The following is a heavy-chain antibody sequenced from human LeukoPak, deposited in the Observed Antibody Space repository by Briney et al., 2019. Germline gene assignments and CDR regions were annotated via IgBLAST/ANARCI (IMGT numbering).Heavy chain of an antibody. J-gene: IGHJ4*02. CDR2: IYYSGST. CDR3: ARDSDYYGSGSYYNGRIIDY. V-gene: IGHV4-4*07. D-gene: IGHD3-10*01. CDR1: GGSISSYY. Sequence: SETLSLTCTVSGGSISSYYWSWIRQPAGKGLEWIGSIYYSGSTYYNPSLKSRVTISVDTSKNHFSLKLSSVTAADTAVYYCARDSDYYGSGSYYNGRIIDYWGQGTLVTVSS.